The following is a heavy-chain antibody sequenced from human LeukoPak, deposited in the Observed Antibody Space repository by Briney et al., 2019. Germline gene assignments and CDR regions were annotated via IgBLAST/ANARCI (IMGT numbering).Heavy chain of an antibody. CDR3: ARAPDFWSGYFDY. Sequence: SETLSLTCTVSGGSISSYYWSWIRQPPGNGLEWIGYIYYSGSANYNPSLKSRVTISADTSKNQFSLKLSSVTAADTAVYYCARAPDFWSGYFDYWGQGTLVTVSS. J-gene: IGHJ4*02. V-gene: IGHV4-59*01. D-gene: IGHD3-3*01. CDR2: IYYSGSA. CDR1: GGSISSYY.